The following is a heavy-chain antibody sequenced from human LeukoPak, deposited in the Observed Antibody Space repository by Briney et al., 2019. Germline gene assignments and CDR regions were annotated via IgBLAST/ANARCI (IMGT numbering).Heavy chain of an antibody. CDR1: GFSLSTSGVA. CDR2: IYWDDDK. Sequence: SGPTLVNPTQTLTLTCTFSGFSLSTSGVAVGLIRQPPGKALEWLALIYWDDDKRYRLSLKSRLTITKDTSKKQVVLTMTNMDPVDTATYYCAHRRVSKYYFDYWGQGTLVTVSS. J-gene: IGHJ4*02. CDR3: AHRRVSKYYFDY. V-gene: IGHV2-5*02.